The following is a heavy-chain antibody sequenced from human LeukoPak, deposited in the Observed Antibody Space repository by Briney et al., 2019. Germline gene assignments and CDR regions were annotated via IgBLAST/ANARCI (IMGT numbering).Heavy chain of an antibody. CDR1: GFTFSSYS. D-gene: IGHD6-13*01. Sequence: GGSLRLSCAASGFTFSSYSMNWVRQAPGKGLEWVSYISSSSSTIYYADSVKGRFTISRDNAKNSLYLQMNSLRAEDTAVYYCARDTIAAAGNYYYYYGMDVWGQGTTVTVSS. J-gene: IGHJ6*02. CDR2: ISSSSSTI. CDR3: ARDTIAAAGNYYYYYGMDV. V-gene: IGHV3-48*04.